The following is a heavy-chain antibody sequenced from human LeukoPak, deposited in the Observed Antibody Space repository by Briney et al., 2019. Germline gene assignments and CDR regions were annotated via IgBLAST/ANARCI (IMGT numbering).Heavy chain of an antibody. V-gene: IGHV4-4*02. D-gene: IGHD3-10*01. J-gene: IGHJ6*03. Sequence: KPSETLSLTCAVSRVSIFSSNWWSWVRQPPGKGQEGTGQIFPGGSTTYTPSLKSRVTISVDKSKTQFYLNLRSVTAADTDVYYCERHGKDGSGSYRYYYYYYMDVWGKGTTVTISS. CDR3: ERHGKDGSGSYRYYYYYYMDV. CDR2: IFPGGST. CDR1: RVSIFSSNW.